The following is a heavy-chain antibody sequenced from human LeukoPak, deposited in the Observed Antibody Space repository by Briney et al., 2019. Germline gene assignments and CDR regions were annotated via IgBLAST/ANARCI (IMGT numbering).Heavy chain of an antibody. Sequence: AGGSLRLSCAASGFTFSSYGMYWVRQAPGKGLEWVAFIRYDGSNKYYADSVKGRFTISRDNSKNTLYLQMNSLRAEDTAVYYCAKDYAYGDYYFDYWGQGTLVTVSS. CDR2: IRYDGSNK. CDR1: GFTFSSYG. J-gene: IGHJ4*02. CDR3: AKDYAYGDYYFDY. D-gene: IGHD4-17*01. V-gene: IGHV3-30*02.